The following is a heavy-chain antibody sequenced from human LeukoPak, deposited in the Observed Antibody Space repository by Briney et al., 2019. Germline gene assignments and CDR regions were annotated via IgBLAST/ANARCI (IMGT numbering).Heavy chain of an antibody. V-gene: IGHV3-30*18. CDR3: AKDHSSSWYRLAEYFQH. J-gene: IGHJ1*01. CDR2: ISYDGSNK. CDR1: GFTFSSYG. D-gene: IGHD6-13*01. Sequence: QSGGSLRLSCAASGFTFSSYGMHWVRQAPGKGLEWVAVISYDGSNKYYADSVKGRFTISRDNSKNTLYLQMNSLRAEDTAVYYCAKDHSSSWYRLAEYFQHWGQGTLVTVSS.